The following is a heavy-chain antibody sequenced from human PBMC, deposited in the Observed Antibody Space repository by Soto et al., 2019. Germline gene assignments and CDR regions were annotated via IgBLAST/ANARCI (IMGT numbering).Heavy chain of an antibody. V-gene: IGHV3-30*03. CDR3: ARDQGMATIDY. CDR1: GSTFSRNG. Sequence: QVQLVDSGGGVVQPGRSLRLSCTASGSTFSRNGMHWVRQAPGKGLEWVAVISYDGSYKYYADSVKGRFTISRDSSKNTLFLQMNSLRVEDTAVYYCARDQGMATIDYWGQGTLVTVSS. D-gene: IGHD5-12*01. J-gene: IGHJ4*02. CDR2: ISYDGSYK.